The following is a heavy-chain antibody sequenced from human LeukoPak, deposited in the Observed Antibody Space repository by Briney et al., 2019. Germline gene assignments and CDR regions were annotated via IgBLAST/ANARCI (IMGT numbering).Heavy chain of an antibody. CDR3: ARDPIIAAAGTFDY. CDR2: IYHSGST. V-gene: IGHV4-38-2*02. D-gene: IGHD6-13*01. CDR1: GGSISGYF. Sequence: SETLSLTCTVSGGSISGYFWSWIRQPPGKGLEWIGSIYHSGSTYYNPSLKSRVTISVDTLKNQFSLKLSSVTAADTAVYYCARDPIIAAAGTFDYWGQGTLVAVSS. J-gene: IGHJ4*02.